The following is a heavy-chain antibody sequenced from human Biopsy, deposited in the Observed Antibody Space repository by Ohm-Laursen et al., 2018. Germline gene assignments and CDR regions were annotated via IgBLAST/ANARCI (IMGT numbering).Heavy chain of an antibody. J-gene: IGHJ2*01. D-gene: IGHD3-22*01. CDR1: GDSISSYY. Sequence: GTLSLTCTVSGDSISSYYWSWIRQPPGKGLEWIGYVSYTGSTDYNPSLQSRVTISVDTSKNHFSLRLRSVTPADTAMYYCARDRGFYSDRTVPGYFDLWGRGTRVTVSS. V-gene: IGHV4-59*01. CDR2: VSYTGST. CDR3: ARDRGFYSDRTVPGYFDL.